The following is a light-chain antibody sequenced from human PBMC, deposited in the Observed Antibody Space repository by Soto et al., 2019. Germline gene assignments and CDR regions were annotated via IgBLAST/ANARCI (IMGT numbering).Light chain of an antibody. CDR1: QSVTSN. Sequence: EIMMTHSPATLSVTPGERATLSCRASQSVTSNLAWYQQRPGQAPRLLIYGASTRATGIPARFSGSGSGTDLTLTISSLQSEDFAVYYCQQYYDWPWTFGQGTKVDI. V-gene: IGKV3-15*01. CDR2: GAS. CDR3: QQYYDWPWT. J-gene: IGKJ1*01.